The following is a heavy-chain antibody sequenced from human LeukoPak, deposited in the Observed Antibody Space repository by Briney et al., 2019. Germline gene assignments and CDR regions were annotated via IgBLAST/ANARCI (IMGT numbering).Heavy chain of an antibody. CDR1: GFTFNSYG. V-gene: IGHV3-23*01. J-gene: IGHJ5*02. Sequence: SGGSLPLSCAASGFTFNSYGMPWARPPPGKGLEWVSSISGSGGSTYYADSVKGRFTISRDNSENTVYLQMNSLRAEDTAVYYCAKGMSWFDPWGQGTLVAVSS. CDR2: ISGSGGST. CDR3: AKGMSWFDP.